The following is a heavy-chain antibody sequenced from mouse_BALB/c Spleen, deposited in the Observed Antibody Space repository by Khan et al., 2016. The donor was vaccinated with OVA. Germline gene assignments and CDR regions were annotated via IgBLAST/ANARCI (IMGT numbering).Heavy chain of an antibody. CDR2: IRSAGST. Sequence: QVQLKESGPGLVAPSQSLSITCTVSGFSLDKYSVHWIRQSPGKGLEWLGVIRSAGSTDYNAALISRLTITNDNSRSQVFFKVNSLQPNDTAIYYCARRGYDYGRGALFVYWGQGTLVTVSA. CDR3: ARRGYDYGRGALFVY. D-gene: IGHD2-4*01. CDR1: GFSLDKYS. J-gene: IGHJ3*01. V-gene: IGHV2-2*02.